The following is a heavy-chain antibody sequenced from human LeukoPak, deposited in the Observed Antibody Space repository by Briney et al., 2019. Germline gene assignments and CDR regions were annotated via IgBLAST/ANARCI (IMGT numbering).Heavy chain of an antibody. D-gene: IGHD2-15*01. CDR1: GGSISSYY. V-gene: IGHV4-59*07. Sequence: SDTLSLTCTVSGGSISSYYWSRIRQPPGKGLEWIGYIYYSGSTNYNPSLRSRVTISVDTSKNQFSLKLSSVTAADTAVYYCARVLGYCSGGGCSEYFQHWGQGTLVTVSS. J-gene: IGHJ1*01. CDR2: IYYSGST. CDR3: ARVLGYCSGGGCSEYFQH.